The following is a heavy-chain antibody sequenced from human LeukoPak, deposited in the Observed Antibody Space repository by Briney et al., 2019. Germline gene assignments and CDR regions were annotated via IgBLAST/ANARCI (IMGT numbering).Heavy chain of an antibody. CDR1: GYSFTSYW. CDR2: IYPGDSDT. V-gene: IGHV5-51*01. Sequence: GESLKISFKGSGYSFTSYWIGWVRQMPGNGLEWMGVIYPGDSDTRYSPSFQGQVTISADKSISTAYLQWSSLKASDTAMYYCARQRSLRYNWFDPWGQGTLVTVSS. D-gene: IGHD3-3*01. J-gene: IGHJ5*02. CDR3: ARQRSLRYNWFDP.